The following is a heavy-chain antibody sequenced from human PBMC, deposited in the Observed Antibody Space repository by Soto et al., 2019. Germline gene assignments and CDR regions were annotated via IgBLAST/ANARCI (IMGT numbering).Heavy chain of an antibody. CDR1: GGSFSGYY. CDR3: ARGYAYYYGSGRKKWAPAKFRS. D-gene: IGHD3-10*01. V-gene: IGHV4-34*01. Sequence: SETLSLTCAVYGGSFSGYYWSWIRQPPGKGLEWIGEINHSGSTNYNPSLKSRVTISVDTSKNQFSLKLSSVTAADTAVYYCARGYAYYYGSGRKKWAPAKFRSWGQGTLVTVSS. CDR2: INHSGST. J-gene: IGHJ4*02.